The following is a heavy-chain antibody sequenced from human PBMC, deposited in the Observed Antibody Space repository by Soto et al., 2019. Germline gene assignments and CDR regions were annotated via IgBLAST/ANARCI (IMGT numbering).Heavy chain of an antibody. J-gene: IGHJ6*02. Sequence: GASVKVSCKASGGTFSSYAISWVRQAPGQGLEWMGGIIPIFGTANYAQKFQGRVTITADESTSTAYMELSSLRSEDTAVYYCASPFWYYDILTARKADYYYGMDVWGQGTTVTVS. CDR3: ASPFWYYDILTARKADYYYGMDV. CDR2: IIPIFGTA. D-gene: IGHD3-9*01. V-gene: IGHV1-69*13. CDR1: GGTFSSYA.